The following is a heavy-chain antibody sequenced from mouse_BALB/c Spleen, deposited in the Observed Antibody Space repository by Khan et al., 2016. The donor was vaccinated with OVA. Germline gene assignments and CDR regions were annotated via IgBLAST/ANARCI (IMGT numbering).Heavy chain of an antibody. Sequence: EVQLQESGGGLVKPGGSLKLSCEPSEFTLSNFPMSWVAKSQEKRLRGVPSIRIGDRTYYPDSVKGRFTISRDNARNILYLQMSSLRSEDTAMYYCARDYWFAYWGQGTLVTVSA. V-gene: IGHV5-6-5*01. CDR3: ARDYWFAY. CDR2: IRIGDRT. CDR1: EFTLSNFP. J-gene: IGHJ3*01.